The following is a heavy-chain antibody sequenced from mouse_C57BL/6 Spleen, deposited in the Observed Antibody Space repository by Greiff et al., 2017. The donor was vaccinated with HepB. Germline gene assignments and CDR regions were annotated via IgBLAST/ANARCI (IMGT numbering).Heavy chain of an antibody. Sequence: EVKVVESGGGLVQPGGSMKLSCAASGFTFSDAWMDWVRQSPEKGLEWVAEIRNKANNHATYYAESVKGRFTISRDDSKSSVYLQMNSLRAEDTGIYYCTLNWEVWYFDVWGTGTTVTVSS. CDR1: GFTFSDAW. CDR3: TLNWEVWYFDV. V-gene: IGHV6-6*01. CDR2: IRNKANNHAT. J-gene: IGHJ1*03. D-gene: IGHD4-1*01.